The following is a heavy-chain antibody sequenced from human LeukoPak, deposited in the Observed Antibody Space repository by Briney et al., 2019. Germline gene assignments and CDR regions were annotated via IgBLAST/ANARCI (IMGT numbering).Heavy chain of an antibody. CDR1: GFTFSSYG. D-gene: IGHD2-2*01. CDR2: ISYDGSNK. V-gene: IGHV3-30*03. CDR3: ARDLRYCSSTSCYFLGY. J-gene: IGHJ4*02. Sequence: GSLRLSCAASGFTFSSYGMHWVRQAPGKGLEWVAVISYDGSNKYYADSVKGRFTISRDNSKNTLYLQMNSLRAEDTAVYYCARDLRYCSSTSCYFLGYWGQGTLVTVSS.